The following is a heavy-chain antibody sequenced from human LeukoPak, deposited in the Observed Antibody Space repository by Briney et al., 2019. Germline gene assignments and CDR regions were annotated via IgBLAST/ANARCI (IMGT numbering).Heavy chain of an antibody. D-gene: IGHD2-2*01. CDR1: GGTFSSYA. CDR2: IIPILGIA. J-gene: IGHJ4*02. CDR3: ARGSTSYSLNDY. V-gene: IGHV1-69*04. Sequence: SVKVSCKASGGTFSSYAISWVRQAPGQGLEWMGRIIPILGIANYAQKFQGRVTITADKSTSTAYMELSSLRSEDTAVYYCARGSTSYSLNDYWGQGTLVTVSS.